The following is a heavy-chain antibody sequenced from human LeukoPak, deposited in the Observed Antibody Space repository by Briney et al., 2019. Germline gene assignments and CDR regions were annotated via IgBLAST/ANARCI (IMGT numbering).Heavy chain of an antibody. CDR3: ARGDYYGSGSNYYYYMDV. CDR2: IIPIFGTA. D-gene: IGHD3-10*01. CDR1: GGTFSSYA. Sequence: SVKVSCKASGGTFSSYAISWVRQAPGQGLEWMGGIIPIFGTANYAQKFQGRVTITADESTSTAYMELSSLRSEDTAVYYCARGDYYGSGSNYYYYMDVWGKGTTVTISS. J-gene: IGHJ6*03. V-gene: IGHV1-69*13.